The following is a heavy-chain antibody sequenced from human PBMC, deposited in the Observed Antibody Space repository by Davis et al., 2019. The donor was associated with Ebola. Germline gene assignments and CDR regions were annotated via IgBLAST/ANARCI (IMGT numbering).Heavy chain of an antibody. J-gene: IGHJ4*02. CDR1: GFTFSDYY. D-gene: IGHD2-15*01. CDR2: ISSSGSTI. V-gene: IGHV3-11*04. CDR3: ARVLGYCSGGSCYPPDY. Sequence: GESLKISCAASGFTFSDYYMSWIRQAPGKGLEWLSYISSSGSTIYYADSVKGRFTISRDNAKNSLYLQMNSLSAEDTAVYYSARVLGYCSGGSCYPPDYWGQGTLVTVSS.